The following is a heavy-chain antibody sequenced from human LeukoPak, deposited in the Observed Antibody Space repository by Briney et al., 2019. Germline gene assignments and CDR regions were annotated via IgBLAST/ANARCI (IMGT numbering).Heavy chain of an antibody. J-gene: IGHJ6*02. V-gene: IGHV3-53*01. CDR2: IYSGGST. CDR3: ARERPYYYGMDV. Sequence: GGSLRLSCAASGFTVSSNYMSWVRQAPGKGLEWVSVIYSGGSTYYADSVKGRFAISRDNSENTLYLQMNSLRAEDTAVYYCARERPYYYGMDVWGQGTTVTVSS. CDR1: GFTVSSNY.